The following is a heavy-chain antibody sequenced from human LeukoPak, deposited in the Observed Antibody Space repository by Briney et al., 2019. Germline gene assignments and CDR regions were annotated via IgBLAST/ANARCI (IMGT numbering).Heavy chain of an antibody. Sequence: PGGSLRLSCAASGFTFSNAWMSWVRQAPGKGLEWVAVISYDGSNKYYADSVKGRFTISRDNSKNTLYLQMNSLRAEDTAVYYCAKDRGYGSGSYLVNNWGQGTLVTVSS. CDR1: GFTFSNAW. CDR2: ISYDGSNK. V-gene: IGHV3-30*18. J-gene: IGHJ4*02. CDR3: AKDRGYGSGSYLVNN. D-gene: IGHD3-10*01.